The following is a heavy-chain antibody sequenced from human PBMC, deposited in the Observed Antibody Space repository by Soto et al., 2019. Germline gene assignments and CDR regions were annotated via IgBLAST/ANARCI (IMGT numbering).Heavy chain of an antibody. CDR3: AREGPAPYYYYGMDV. J-gene: IGHJ6*02. Sequence: QVQLVQCRGEVKKPGASVKVSCKTSGYCYTTYAISWVRQALGQGLEWMGWISGYNGNTNYAQNLQGRVTMTTDTSTCTAYMELRSLRSDATAVYYCAREGPAPYYYYGMDVWGQGSTVTVSS. V-gene: IGHV1-18*01. CDR1: GYCYTTYA. CDR2: ISGYNGNT.